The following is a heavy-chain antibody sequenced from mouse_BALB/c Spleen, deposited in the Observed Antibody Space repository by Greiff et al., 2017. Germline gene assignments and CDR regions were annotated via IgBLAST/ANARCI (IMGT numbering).Heavy chain of an antibody. V-gene: IGHV2-6-7*01. CDR3: ARGDYGYGAG. D-gene: IGHD1-2*01. CDR2: LWGDGST. Sequence: VQRVESGPGLVAPSQSLSITCTVSGFSLTGYGVTWVRQPPGKGLEWLGMLWGDGSTDYNSALKSRLSISKDNTKSQVFLKMNSLQTDDTARYYCARGDYGYGAGGGQGTRGTVAA. J-gene: IGHJ3*01. CDR1: GFSLTGYG.